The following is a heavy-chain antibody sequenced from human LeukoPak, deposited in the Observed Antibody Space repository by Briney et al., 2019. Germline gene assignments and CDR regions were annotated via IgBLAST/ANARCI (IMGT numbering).Heavy chain of an antibody. D-gene: IGHD6-19*01. CDR3: ARERGEEYSSGWYKTNFFDT. Sequence: PSETLSLTCTVSGGSISSSYWSWIRQPAGKGLEYIGRIYTSGSTNYNPSLKSRVTMSVDTSKNHFSLKLSSVTAADTALYYCARERGEEYSSGWYKTNFFDTWGQGTRVTVSS. CDR1: GGSISSSY. CDR2: IYTSGST. V-gene: IGHV4-4*07. J-gene: IGHJ4*02.